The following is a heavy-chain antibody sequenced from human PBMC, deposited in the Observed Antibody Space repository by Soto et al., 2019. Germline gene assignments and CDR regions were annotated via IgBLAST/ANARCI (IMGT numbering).Heavy chain of an antibody. J-gene: IGHJ6*02. V-gene: IGHV1-46*01. CDR1: GYTFTSYY. D-gene: IGHD3-10*01. Sequence: ASVKVSCKASGYTFTSYYMHWVRQAPGQGLEWMGIINPSGGSTSYAQKFQGRVTMTRDTSTSTVYMELSSLRSEDTAVYYCASSFGGLWFGGFLYSYGMDVWGQGTTVTVS. CDR2: INPSGGST. CDR3: ASSFGGLWFGGFLYSYGMDV.